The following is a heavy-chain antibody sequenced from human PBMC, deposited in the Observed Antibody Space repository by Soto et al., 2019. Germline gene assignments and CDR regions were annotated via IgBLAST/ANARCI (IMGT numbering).Heavy chain of an antibody. CDR2: IYYSGST. Sequence: QVQLQESAPGLVKPSETLSLTCTVSGGSISSYYWSWIRQPPGKGLEWIGYIYYSGSTNYNPSLKSRVTISVDTSKNQFSLELSSVTAADTAVYYCARVQYSSSWYVWFDPWGQGTLVTVSS. V-gene: IGHV4-59*01. J-gene: IGHJ5*02. CDR3: ARVQYSSSWYVWFDP. D-gene: IGHD6-13*01. CDR1: GGSISSYY.